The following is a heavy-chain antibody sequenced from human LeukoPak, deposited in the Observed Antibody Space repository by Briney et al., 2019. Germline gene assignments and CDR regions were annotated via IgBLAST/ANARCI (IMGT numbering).Heavy chain of an antibody. D-gene: IGHD1-26*01. CDR3: AREMGATED. Sequence: SEALSLTCAVYGGSFSGYYWTWIRQPPGKGLEWIGEINHSGSTNYNPSLKSRVTISVDTSKNQFSLKLSSVTAADTAVYYCAREMGATEDWGQGTLVTVSS. J-gene: IGHJ4*02. CDR2: INHSGST. CDR1: GGSFSGYY. V-gene: IGHV4-34*01.